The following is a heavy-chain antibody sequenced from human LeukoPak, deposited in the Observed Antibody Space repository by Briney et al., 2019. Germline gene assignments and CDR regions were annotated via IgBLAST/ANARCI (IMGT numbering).Heavy chain of an antibody. Sequence: GGALRLSCAASGCTFSSYWMSWVRQAPGKGLEWVANIKQDGSEKYYVDSVKGRFTISRDNAKNSLYLQMNSLRAEDTAVYYCARSGWWMATNFDYWGQGTLVTVSS. V-gene: IGHV3-7*01. CDR2: IKQDGSEK. CDR1: GCTFSSYW. J-gene: IGHJ4*02. CDR3: ARSGWWMATNFDY. D-gene: IGHD5-24*01.